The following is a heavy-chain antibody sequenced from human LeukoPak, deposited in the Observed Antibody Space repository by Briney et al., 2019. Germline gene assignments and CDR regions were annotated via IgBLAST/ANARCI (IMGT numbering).Heavy chain of an antibody. CDR3: ARGNLGMATTTSSFDY. J-gene: IGHJ4*02. V-gene: IGHV1-46*01. CDR1: GYTFTTYY. D-gene: IGHD5-24*01. CDR2: VYPSGGSA. Sequence: GASVKVSCKASGYTFTTYYLHWVRQAPGQGLEWMGIVYPSGGSANYAQNFQGRVTMTRDTSTSTVYMELSSLRSEDTAVYYCARGNLGMATTTSSFDYWGQGTLVTVSS.